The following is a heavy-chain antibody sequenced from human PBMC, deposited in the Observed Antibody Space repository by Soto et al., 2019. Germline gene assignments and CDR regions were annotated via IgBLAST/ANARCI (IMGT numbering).Heavy chain of an antibody. Sequence: PGGSLRLSCAASGFAVSSNYMSWVRQAPGKGLEWVSVIYSGGSTYYADSVKGRFTISRHNSKNTLYLQMNSLRAEDTAVYYCAREGYCTNGVCYNYFDYWAQGTLVTVSS. CDR2: IYSGGST. D-gene: IGHD2-8*01. CDR1: GFAVSSNY. CDR3: AREGYCTNGVCYNYFDY. V-gene: IGHV3-53*04. J-gene: IGHJ4*02.